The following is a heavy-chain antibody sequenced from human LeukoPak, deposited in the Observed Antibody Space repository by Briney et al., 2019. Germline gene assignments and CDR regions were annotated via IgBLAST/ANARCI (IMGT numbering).Heavy chain of an antibody. Sequence: ASVKVSCKVSGYTLTELSMHWVRQAPGKGLEWMGGFDPEDGETIYAQKFQGRVTMTEDTSTDTAYMELSSLRSEDRAVYYCATGPQSELLWFGELWGWGQGTLVTVPS. D-gene: IGHD3-10*01. CDR1: GYTLTELS. V-gene: IGHV1-24*01. CDR3: ATGPQSELLWFGELWG. J-gene: IGHJ4*02. CDR2: FDPEDGET.